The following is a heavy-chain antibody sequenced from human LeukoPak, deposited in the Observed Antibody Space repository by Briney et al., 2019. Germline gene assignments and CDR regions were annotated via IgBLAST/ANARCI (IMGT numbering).Heavy chain of an antibody. D-gene: IGHD3-16*02. CDR1: GFTFSSYA. CDR2: ISGSGGST. Sequence: GGSLRLSCAASGFTFSSYAMSWVRQAPGKGLEWVSAISGSGGSTYYADSVKGRFTISRDNSKNTLYLQMNSLRAEDTAVYYCAKDVTGYDHVWGSYLFDYWGQGTLVTVSS. J-gene: IGHJ4*02. V-gene: IGHV3-23*01. CDR3: AKDVTGYDHVWGSYLFDY.